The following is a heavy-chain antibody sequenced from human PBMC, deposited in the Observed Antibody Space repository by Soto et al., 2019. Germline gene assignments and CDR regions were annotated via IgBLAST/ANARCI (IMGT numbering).Heavy chain of an antibody. D-gene: IGHD3-22*01. CDR1: GYTFTSYA. V-gene: IGHV1-3*01. Sequence: QVQLVQSGAEVKKPGASVKVSCKASGYTFTSYAMHWVRQAPGQRLEWMGWINAGNGNTKYSQKFQGRVTITRDTSASTAYMELSSLRAEDTAVNYGARDGDSSGYYYGYWGQGTLVTVSS. CDR2: INAGNGNT. CDR3: ARDGDSSGYYYGY. J-gene: IGHJ4*02.